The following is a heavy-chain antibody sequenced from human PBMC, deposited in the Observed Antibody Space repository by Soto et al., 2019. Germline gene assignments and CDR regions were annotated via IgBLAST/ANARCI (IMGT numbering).Heavy chain of an antibody. CDR3: AKGDGNYYDSSGYYPFDY. J-gene: IGHJ4*02. V-gene: IGHV3-23*01. Sequence: PGGSLRLSCAASGFTFSSYAMSWVRQAPGKGLEWVSAISGSGGSTYYADSVKGRFTISRDNSKNTLYLQMNSLRAEDTAVYYCAKGDGNYYDSSGYYPFDYWGQGTLVTVSS. CDR2: ISGSGGST. D-gene: IGHD3-22*01. CDR1: GFTFSSYA.